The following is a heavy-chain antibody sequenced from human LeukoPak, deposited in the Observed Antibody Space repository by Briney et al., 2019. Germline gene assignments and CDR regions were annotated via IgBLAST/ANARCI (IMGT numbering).Heavy chain of an antibody. Sequence: QPGGSLRLSCAASGFTFSSYWMSWVRQAPGKGLEWVANIKQDGSEKYYVDSVRGRFTISRDNAKNSLYLQMNSLRAEDRAVYYCARNYYDSSGYWTPDYWGQGTLVTVSS. CDR2: IKQDGSEK. V-gene: IGHV3-7*01. J-gene: IGHJ4*02. CDR1: GFTFSSYW. D-gene: IGHD3-22*01. CDR3: ARNYYDSSGYWTPDY.